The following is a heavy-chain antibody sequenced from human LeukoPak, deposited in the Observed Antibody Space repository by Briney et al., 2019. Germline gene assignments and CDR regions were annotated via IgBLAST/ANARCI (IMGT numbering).Heavy chain of an antibody. CDR3: ARERPGSYDSSGVGFDP. CDR1: GYTFTGYY. J-gene: IGHJ5*02. CDR2: INPNSGST. D-gene: IGHD3-22*01. Sequence: VKVSCKASGYTFTGYYMHWVRQAPGQGLEWMGWINPNSGSTNYAQKFQGRVTMTRDTSISTAYMELSRLRSDDTAVYYCARERPGSYDSSGVGFDPWGQGTLATVSS. V-gene: IGHV1-2*02.